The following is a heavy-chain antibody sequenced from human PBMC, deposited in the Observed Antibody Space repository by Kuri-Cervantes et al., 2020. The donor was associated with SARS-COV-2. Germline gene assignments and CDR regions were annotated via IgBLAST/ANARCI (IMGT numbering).Heavy chain of an antibody. CDR1: GGSISSSSYY. Sequence: GSLRLSCTVSGGSISSSSYYWGWIRQPPGKGLEWIGSIYYSGSTYYNPSLKSRVTISVATSKNQFSLKLSSVTAADTAVYYCASLRVENWYFDLWGRGTLVTVSS. CDR3: ASLRVENWYFDL. CDR2: IYYSGST. J-gene: IGHJ2*01. V-gene: IGHV4-39*01.